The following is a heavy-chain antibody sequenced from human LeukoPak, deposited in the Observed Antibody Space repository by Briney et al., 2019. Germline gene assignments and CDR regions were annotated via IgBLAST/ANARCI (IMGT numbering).Heavy chain of an antibody. D-gene: IGHD4-17*01. Sequence: GGSLRLSCAASGFTFSSYSMNWVRQAPGKGLEWVSYISSSSSTIYYADSVKGRFTISRDNAKNSLYLQMNSLRAEDTAVYYCARDQRVTKTYWYFDLWGRGTLVTVSS. V-gene: IGHV3-48*04. J-gene: IGHJ2*01. CDR3: ARDQRVTKTYWYFDL. CDR1: GFTFSSYS. CDR2: ISSSSSTI.